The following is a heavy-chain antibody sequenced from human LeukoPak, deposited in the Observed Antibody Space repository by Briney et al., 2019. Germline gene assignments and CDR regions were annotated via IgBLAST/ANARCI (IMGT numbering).Heavy chain of an antibody. V-gene: IGHV1-69*10. CDR3: VRSGYDYDWFDP. CDR2: IIAILDTA. J-gene: IGHJ5*02. CDR1: GGSFSDYS. D-gene: IGHD5-12*01. Sequence: ASVKVSYKASGGSFSDYSISWVRQAPGQGLEWMGGIIAILDTAHYAQKFQGRFTITADKSTTTVYMELSSLRSDDTAVYYCVRSGYDYDWFDPWGQGTLVTVSS.